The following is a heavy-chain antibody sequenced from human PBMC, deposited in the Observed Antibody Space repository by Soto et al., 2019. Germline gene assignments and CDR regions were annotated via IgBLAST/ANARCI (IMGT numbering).Heavy chain of an antibody. V-gene: IGHV2-5*02. CDR2: IYWDDDK. J-gene: IGHJ4*02. Sequence: QITLKESGPTLVKPTQTLTLTCTFSGFSLSTSGVGLGWIRQPPGKALEWLALIYWDDDKRYSPSLKSRLTITKDTAKNQVVLTMTNMDPVDRATDYCALWGGGEFAFDDWGQGTMVTVSS. CDR1: GFSLSTSGVG. CDR3: ALWGGGEFAFDD. D-gene: IGHD2-21*01.